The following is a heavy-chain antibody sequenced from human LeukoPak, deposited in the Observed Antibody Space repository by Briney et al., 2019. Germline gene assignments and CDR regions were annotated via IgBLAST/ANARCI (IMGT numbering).Heavy chain of an antibody. CDR2: INHSGST. CDR1: GGSISSSSYY. D-gene: IGHD5-12*01. Sequence: PSETLSLTCTVSGGSISSSSYYWSWIRQPPGKGLEWIGEINHSGSTNYNPSPKSRVTISVDTSKNQFSLKLSSVTAADTAVYYCARRRYSGYPYDYWGQGTLVTVSS. J-gene: IGHJ4*02. CDR3: ARRRYSGYPYDY. V-gene: IGHV4-39*07.